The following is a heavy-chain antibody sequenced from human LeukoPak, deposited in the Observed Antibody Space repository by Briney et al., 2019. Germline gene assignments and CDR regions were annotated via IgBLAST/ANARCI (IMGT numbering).Heavy chain of an antibody. D-gene: IGHD1-26*01. CDR2: IYTSGST. CDR1: GGSISSYY. Sequence: SETLSLTCTVSGGSISSYYWSWIRQPAGKGLEWIGRIYTSGSTNHNPSLKSRVTMSVDTSKNQFSLKLSSVTAADTAVYYCARELPPPRSGSYPLWGQGTLVTVSS. CDR3: ARELPPPRSGSYPL. V-gene: IGHV4-4*07. J-gene: IGHJ4*02.